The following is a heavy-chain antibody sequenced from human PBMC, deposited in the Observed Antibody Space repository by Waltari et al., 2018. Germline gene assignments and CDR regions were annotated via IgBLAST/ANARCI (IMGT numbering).Heavy chain of an antibody. CDR1: GYSISSGYY. D-gene: IGHD6-19*01. J-gene: IGHJ4*02. CDR3: AGDPFGSSGWTPLDY. CDR2: IYHSGGT. V-gene: IGHV4-38-2*02. Sequence: QVQLQESGPGLVKPSETLSLTCTVSGYSISSGYYWGWIRQPPGQGLEWIGSIYHSGGTYYNPSLKSRVTISVDTSKNQFSLKLSSVTAADTAVYYCAGDPFGSSGWTPLDYWGQGTLVTVSS.